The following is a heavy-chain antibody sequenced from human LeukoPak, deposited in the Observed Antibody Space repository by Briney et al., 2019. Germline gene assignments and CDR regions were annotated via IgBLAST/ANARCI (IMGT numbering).Heavy chain of an antibody. CDR3: SEGNYFDY. J-gene: IGHJ4*02. CDR1: GFTFSSNA. CDR2: IKPDGSAI. D-gene: IGHD3-10*01. V-gene: IGHV3-7*01. Sequence: PGGSLRLSCAASGFTFSSNAMSWVRQAPGKGLEWVANIKPDGSAIYYVDSVTGRFTISRDNAKNSLYLQMNSLRAEDTAVYYCSEGNYFDYWGQGTLDTVSS.